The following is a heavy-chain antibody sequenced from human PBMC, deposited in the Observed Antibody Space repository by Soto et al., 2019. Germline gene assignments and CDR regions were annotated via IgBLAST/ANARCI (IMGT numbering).Heavy chain of an antibody. CDR3: ARTRKDFWSGYPGGYYYYYMDV. D-gene: IGHD3-3*01. CDR2: MNPSSGNT. Sequence: ASVKVSCKASGYTFTSYAMHWVRQAPGQRLEWMGWMNPSSGNTKYAQKFQGRVTMTRNTSISTAYMELSSLRSEDTAVYYCARTRKDFWSGYPGGYYYYYMDVWGKGTTVTVSS. CDR1: GYTFTSYA. J-gene: IGHJ6*03. V-gene: IGHV1-8*02.